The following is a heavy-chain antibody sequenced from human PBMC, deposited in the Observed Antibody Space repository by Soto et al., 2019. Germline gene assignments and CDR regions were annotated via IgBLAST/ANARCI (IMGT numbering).Heavy chain of an antibody. J-gene: IGHJ6*02. V-gene: IGHV3-13*01. Sequence: GGSLRLSCAASGFTFSSYDMHWVRQATGKGLEWVSAIGTAGDTYYPGSVKGRFTISRENAKNSLYLQMNSLRAEDTAVYYCARFAADDWPVKGIAAEGGYYYGMDVWGQGTTVTVSS. CDR2: IGTAGDT. CDR3: ARFAADDWPVKGIAAEGGYYYGMDV. D-gene: IGHD6-13*01. CDR1: GFTFSSYD.